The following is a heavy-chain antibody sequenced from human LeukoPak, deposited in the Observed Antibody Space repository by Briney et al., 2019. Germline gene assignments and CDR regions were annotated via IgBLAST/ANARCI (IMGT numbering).Heavy chain of an antibody. J-gene: IGHJ4*02. D-gene: IGHD6-13*01. V-gene: IGHV3-21*01. CDR2: ISSSSSYI. Sequence: PGGSLRLSCAASGFTFSSYSMNWVRQAPGKGLEWVSSISSSSSYIYYADSVEGRFTISRDNAKNSLYLQMNSLRAEDTAVYYCARDLAAAGTGDYWGQGTLVTVSS. CDR3: ARDLAAAGTGDY. CDR1: GFTFSSYS.